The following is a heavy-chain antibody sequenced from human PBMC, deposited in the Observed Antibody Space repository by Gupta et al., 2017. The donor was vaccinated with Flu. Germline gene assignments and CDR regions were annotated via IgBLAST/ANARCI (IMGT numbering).Heavy chain of an antibody. V-gene: IGHV4-34*01. CDR1: GGSFSGYY. J-gene: IGHJ6*02. CDR2: INHSGST. D-gene: IGHD6-13*01. CDR3: ARVRAYSSSWDPYYYYGMDV. Sequence: QVQLQQWGAGLLKPSETLTLTCAVYGGSFSGYYWSWIRQPPGKGLEWIGEINHSGSTNYNPSLKSRVTISVDTSKNQFSLKLSSVTAADTAVYYCARVRAYSSSWDPYYYYGMDVWGQGTTVTVSS.